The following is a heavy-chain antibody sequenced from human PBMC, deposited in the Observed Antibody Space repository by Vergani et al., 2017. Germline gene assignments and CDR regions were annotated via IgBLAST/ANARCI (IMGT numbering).Heavy chain of an antibody. J-gene: IGHJ5*02. Sequence: EVQLEEPGGGLVMLGRSLRPSCVASGFNSAGYAMHGVRQAPGKGLEWVSGISWNSNSIGYADSVKCRFTLSRDHAKNSLYLQMNSLRAEYTALYYCAKDLGPSSGGGWFDPGGQGTLVTVSA. CDR2: ISWNSNSI. CDR1: GFNSAGYA. CDR3: AKDLGPSSGGGWFDP. V-gene: IGHV3-9*02. D-gene: IGHD6-6*01.